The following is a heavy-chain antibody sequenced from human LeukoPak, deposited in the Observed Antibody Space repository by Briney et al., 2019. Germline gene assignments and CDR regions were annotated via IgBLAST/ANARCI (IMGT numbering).Heavy chain of an antibody. Sequence: PSETLSLTCTVSGGSISSSSYYWGWIRQPPGKGLEWIGNIYYSGSTYYNPSLTSRVTISVDTSKNQFSLKLSSVTAADTAVYYCARETVATIGHYYGMDVWGQGTTVTVSS. J-gene: IGHJ6*02. D-gene: IGHD5-12*01. CDR3: ARETVATIGHYYGMDV. CDR1: GGSISSSSYY. CDR2: IYYSGST. V-gene: IGHV4-39*07.